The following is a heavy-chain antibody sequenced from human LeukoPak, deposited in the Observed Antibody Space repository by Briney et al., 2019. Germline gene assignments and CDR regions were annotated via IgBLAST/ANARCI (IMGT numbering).Heavy chain of an antibody. CDR1: GGSISSHY. J-gene: IGHJ4*02. CDR2: IYYSGST. D-gene: IGHD1-1*01. V-gene: IGHV4-59*11. CDR3: ASSAGTAPTNFDY. Sequence: PSETLSLTCTVSGGSISSHYWSWIRQPPGKGLEWIGYIYYSGSTNYNPSLKSRVTISVDTSKNQFSLKLSSVTAADTAVYYCASSAGTAPTNFDYWGQGTLATVSS.